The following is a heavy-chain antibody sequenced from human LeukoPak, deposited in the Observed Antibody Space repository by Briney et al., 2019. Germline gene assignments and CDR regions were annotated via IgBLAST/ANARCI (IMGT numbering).Heavy chain of an antibody. CDR3: ATDITALDY. V-gene: IGHV1-2*02. CDR2: INPKNGGT. CDR1: GYNFNDYY. Sequence: ASVKVSCKASGYNFNDYYLHWVRQAPGQELEWMGWINPKNGGTYYAEKFQGRVTMTRDTSITTVYMELSRLRSDDTAIYYCATDITALDYWGQGTLVTVSS. D-gene: IGHD3-10*01. J-gene: IGHJ4*02.